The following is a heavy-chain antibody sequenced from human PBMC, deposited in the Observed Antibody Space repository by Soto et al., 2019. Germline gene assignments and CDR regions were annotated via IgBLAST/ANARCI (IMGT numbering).Heavy chain of an antibody. CDR2: ISTTSGNT. Sequence: QIQMVQSGAEVKQPGASVKISCKTSGYTFSSYSINWVRQAPGQGLEWMAWISTTSGNTHYAERVQGRVTVTLDKSARTAFMEMWGLTSDDPAVYFCARENGYYDFWGQGTLVTVSS. J-gene: IGHJ4*02. CDR1: GYTFSSYS. D-gene: IGHD2-8*01. CDR3: ARENGYYDF. V-gene: IGHV1-18*01.